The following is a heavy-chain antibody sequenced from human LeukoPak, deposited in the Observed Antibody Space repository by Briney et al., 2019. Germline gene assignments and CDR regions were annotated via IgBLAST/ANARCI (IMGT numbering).Heavy chain of an antibody. CDR2: IYTSGST. V-gene: IGHV4-4*07. J-gene: IGHJ4*02. Sequence: PSETLSLTCTVSGGSISSYYWSWIRQPAGKGLEWIGRIYTSGSTNYNPPLKSRVTMSVDTSKNQFSLKLSSVAAADTAVYYCARAYSSGWYVFDYWGQGTLVTVSS. D-gene: IGHD6-19*01. CDR1: GGSISSYY. CDR3: ARAYSSGWYVFDY.